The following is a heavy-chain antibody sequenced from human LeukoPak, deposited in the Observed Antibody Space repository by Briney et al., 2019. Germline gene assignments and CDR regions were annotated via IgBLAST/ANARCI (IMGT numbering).Heavy chain of an antibody. CDR1: GGSFSGYY. J-gene: IGHJ4*02. Sequence: SETLSLTCAVYGGSFSGYYWSWIRQPPGKGLEWIGEINRSGSTNYSPSLKSRVTISVDTSKNQFSLKLSSVTAADTAVYYCARGGRIAAAGTFDYWGQGTLVTVSS. V-gene: IGHV4-34*01. D-gene: IGHD6-13*01. CDR3: ARGGRIAAAGTFDY. CDR2: INRSGST.